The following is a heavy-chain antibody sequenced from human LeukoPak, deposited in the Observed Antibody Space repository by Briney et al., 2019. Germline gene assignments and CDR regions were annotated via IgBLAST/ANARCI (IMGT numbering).Heavy chain of an antibody. CDR1: GGSISSSSYY. V-gene: IGHV4-39*07. D-gene: IGHD3-22*01. CDR2: IYYSGST. CDR3: ARSLNYYDSSGYYNHYPYYYYYYGMDV. Sequence: SETLSLTCTVSGGSISSSSYYWGWIRQPPGKGLEWIGGIYYSGSTYYNPSLKSRITMSVDTSKNQFYLKLSSVTAADTAVYYCARSLNYYDSSGYYNHYPYYYYYYGMDVWGQGTTVTVSS. J-gene: IGHJ6*02.